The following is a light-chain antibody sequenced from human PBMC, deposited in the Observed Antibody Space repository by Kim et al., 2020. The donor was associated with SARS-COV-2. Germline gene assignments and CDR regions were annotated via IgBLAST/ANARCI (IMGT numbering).Light chain of an antibody. CDR1: NIGGKS. CDR3: QVWDSSSDHRV. J-gene: IGLJ3*02. CDR2: YDK. V-gene: IGLV3-21*04. Sequence: APGKKASITCGGNNIGGKSVHWYQQTPGQAPGLLIYYDKDRPSGVPERFSGSNAGNTASLSIARVEAGDEAEYYCQVWDSSSDHRVFGGGTQLTVL.